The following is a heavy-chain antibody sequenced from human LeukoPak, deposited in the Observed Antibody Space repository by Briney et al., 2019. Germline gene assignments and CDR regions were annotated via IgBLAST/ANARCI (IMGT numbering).Heavy chain of an antibody. Sequence: SETLSLTCTVSGSSISTNSYYWDWIRQPPGKGLEWIGTISYSGSTYHNPPLKSRVTMSVDTSKNQLSLNLSSVTAADTAVYYCATLGVGDTPGDYWGQGTLVTVSS. V-gene: IGHV4-39*01. J-gene: IGHJ4*02. CDR1: GSSISTNSYY. D-gene: IGHD1-26*01. CDR2: ISYSGST. CDR3: ATLGVGDTPGDY.